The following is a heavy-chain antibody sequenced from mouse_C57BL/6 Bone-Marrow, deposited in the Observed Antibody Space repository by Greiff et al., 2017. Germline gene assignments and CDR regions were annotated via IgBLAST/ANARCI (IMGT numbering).Heavy chain of an antibody. CDR3: ARHYYGSRYYFDY. CDR1: GFTFSSYG. V-gene: IGHV5-6*01. CDR2: ISSGGSYT. D-gene: IGHD1-1*01. J-gene: IGHJ2*01. Sequence: EVKLVESGGDLVKPGGSLKLSCAASGFTFSSYGMSWVRQTPDKRLEWVATISSGGSYTYYPDSVKGRFTISRDNAKNTLYLQMSSLKSEDTAMDYCARHYYGSRYYFDYWGQGTTLTVSS.